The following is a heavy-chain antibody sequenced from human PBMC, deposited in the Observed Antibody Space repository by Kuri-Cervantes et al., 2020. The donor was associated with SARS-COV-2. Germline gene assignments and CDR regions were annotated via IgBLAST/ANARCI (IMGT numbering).Heavy chain of an antibody. CDR3: ARDRDASGWSGVFDI. Sequence: GESLKISCAASGFTFSSYSTNWVRQAPGKGLEWVSSISSSSSYIYYADSVKGRFTISRDNANNSLYLQVNSLRAEDSAVYYCARDRDASGWSGVFDIWGQGTMVTVSS. CDR2: ISSSSSYI. V-gene: IGHV3-21*01. D-gene: IGHD6-19*01. CDR1: GFTFSSYS. J-gene: IGHJ3*02.